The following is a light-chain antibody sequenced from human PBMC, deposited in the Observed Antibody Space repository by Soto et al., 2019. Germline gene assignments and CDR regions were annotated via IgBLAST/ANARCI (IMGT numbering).Light chain of an antibody. CDR1: STDVGGYNA. Sequence: QSLLSQPASVSGSPGRTITIACTGTSTDVGGYNAVSWYQHHPGKAPKLIIYEVTHRPSGVSDRFSASKSGNTASLTISGLQAEDEADYYCNSFRVSHLYVFGTGTKVTVL. J-gene: IGLJ1*01. CDR3: NSFRVSHLYV. CDR2: EVT. V-gene: IGLV2-14*01.